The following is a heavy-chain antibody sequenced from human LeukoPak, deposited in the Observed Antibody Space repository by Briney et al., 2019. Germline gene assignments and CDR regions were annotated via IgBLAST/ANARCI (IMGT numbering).Heavy chain of an antibody. CDR1: GGTFISYA. CDR3: ARVVEAAANGGNFDY. Sequence: SVKVSCKASGGTFISYAISWVRQAPGQGLEWMGGIIPIFGTANYAQKFQGRATITADESTSTAYMELSSLRSEDTAVYYCARVVEAAANGGNFDYWGQGTLVTVSS. D-gene: IGHD6-13*01. V-gene: IGHV1-69*13. CDR2: IIPIFGTA. J-gene: IGHJ4*02.